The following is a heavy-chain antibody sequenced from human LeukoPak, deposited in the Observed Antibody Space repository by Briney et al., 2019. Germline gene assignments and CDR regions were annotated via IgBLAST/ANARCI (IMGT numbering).Heavy chain of an antibody. CDR3: AVLLLWFGEVPDY. CDR1: GFTFSSYS. Sequence: GGSLRLSCAASGFTFSSYSMNWVRQAPGKGLEWVSYISSSSSTIYYADSVKGRFTISRDNAKNSLYLQMNSLRAEDTAVYYCAVLLLWFGEVPDYWGQGTLVTVSS. V-gene: IGHV3-48*01. J-gene: IGHJ4*02. CDR2: ISSSSSTI. D-gene: IGHD3-10*01.